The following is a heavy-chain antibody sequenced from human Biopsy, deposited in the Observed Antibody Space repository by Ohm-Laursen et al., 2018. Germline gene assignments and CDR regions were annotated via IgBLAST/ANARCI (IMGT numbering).Heavy chain of an antibody. CDR2: IGWNDYK. Sequence: PTQTLTLTRDFSGFSLSERERGMSVTWIRQAPGKALEWLARIGWNDYKYYSTSLRTRLIISRDTSKNQVVLTMTNMDPVDTATYYCARTMIYHSNGYYLYYFDYWGQGTLVTVSS. D-gene: IGHD3-22*01. V-gene: IGHV2-70*11. CDR3: ARTMIYHSNGYYLYYFDY. J-gene: IGHJ4*02. CDR1: GFSLSERERGMS.